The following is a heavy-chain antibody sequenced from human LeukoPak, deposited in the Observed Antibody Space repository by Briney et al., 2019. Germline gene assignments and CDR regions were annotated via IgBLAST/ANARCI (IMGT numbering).Heavy chain of an antibody. V-gene: IGHV4-30-2*01. CDR3: ARYENIVDY. J-gene: IGHJ4*02. D-gene: IGHD2/OR15-2a*01. Sequence: SETLSLTCTVSGGSISSGGYYWSWIRQPPGKGLEWIGYIYHSGSTYYNPSLKSRVTISVDRSKNQFSLKLSSVTAADTAVYYCARYENIVDYWGQGTLVTVSS. CDR1: GGSISSGGYY. CDR2: IYHSGST.